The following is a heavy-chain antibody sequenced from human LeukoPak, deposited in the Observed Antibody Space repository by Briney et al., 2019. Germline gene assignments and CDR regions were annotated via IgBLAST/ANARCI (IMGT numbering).Heavy chain of an antibody. CDR1: GFTVSSNY. V-gene: IGHV3-66*04. CDR2: IYSGGST. Sequence: GGSLRLSCAASGFTVSSNYMSWVRQAPGKGLEWVSVIYSGGSTYYADSVKGRFTISRGNSKNTLYLQMNSLRAEDTAVYYCARQPTYYYDSSGYYPWGQGTLVTVSS. CDR3: ARQPTYYYDSSGYYP. J-gene: IGHJ5*02. D-gene: IGHD3-22*01.